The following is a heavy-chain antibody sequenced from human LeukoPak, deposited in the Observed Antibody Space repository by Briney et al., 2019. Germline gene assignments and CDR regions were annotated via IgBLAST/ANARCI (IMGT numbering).Heavy chain of an antibody. V-gene: IGHV3-30*09. J-gene: IGHJ4*02. CDR2: ISYDGSNK. Sequence: GGSLRLSCAASGFTVSTNYMSWVRQAPGKGLEWVAVISYDGSNKYYADSVKGRFAISRDNSKNTLYLQMNSLRAEDTAVYYCARGLGGATIPFDYWGQGTLVTVSS. D-gene: IGHD1-26*01. CDR3: ARGLGGATIPFDY. CDR1: GFTVSTNY.